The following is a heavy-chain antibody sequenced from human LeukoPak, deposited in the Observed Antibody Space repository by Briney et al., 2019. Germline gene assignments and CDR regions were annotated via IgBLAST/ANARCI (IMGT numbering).Heavy chain of an antibody. CDR1: GIIFSGYA. CDR2: VTGDGDTT. V-gene: IGHV3-23*01. J-gene: IGHJ4*02. D-gene: IGHD2-2*01. Sequence: GGSLRLSCAASGIIFSGYAMSWVRQAPGKGLEWVSSVTGDGDTTYYADSVKGRFTICRDNSKNTLSLQMSSLRAEDTALYYCAKVFSRSFDYWGQGTPVTVSS. CDR3: AKVFSRSFDY.